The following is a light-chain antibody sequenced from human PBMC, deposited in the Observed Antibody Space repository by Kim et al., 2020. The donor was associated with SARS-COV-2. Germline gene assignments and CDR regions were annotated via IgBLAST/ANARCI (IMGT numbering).Light chain of an antibody. J-gene: IGLJ3*02. CDR3: NSRDSSGKRV. Sequence: SSELTQDPAVSVALGQTVRITCQGDSLRSYYASWYQQKPGQAPVLVIYGKNNRPSGIPDRFSGSSSGNTTSLTITGAQAEDEGEYYCNSRDSSGKRVFGG. CDR2: GKN. V-gene: IGLV3-19*01. CDR1: SLRSYY.